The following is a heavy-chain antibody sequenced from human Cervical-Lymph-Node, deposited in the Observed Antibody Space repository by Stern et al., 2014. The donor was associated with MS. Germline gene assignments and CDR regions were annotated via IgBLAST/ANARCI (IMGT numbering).Heavy chain of an antibody. D-gene: IGHD7-27*01. CDR2: IYYSGSA. CDR1: GDSIRSYF. Sequence: QVQLQESGPGLLKPSETLSLTCTVSGDSIRSYFWTWIRQPPGRTLEWIGYIYYSGSADYNPSLKSRVTMSVDTSNKHFPLKRSSVTAADTAVYYCARKADWGDYFDYWGQGTLVTVSS. CDR3: ARKADWGDYFDY. J-gene: IGHJ4*02. V-gene: IGHV4-59*08.